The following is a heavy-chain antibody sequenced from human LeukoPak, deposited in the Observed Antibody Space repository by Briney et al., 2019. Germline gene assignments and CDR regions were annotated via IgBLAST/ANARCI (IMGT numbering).Heavy chain of an antibody. V-gene: IGHV4-4*02. Sequence: SETLSLTCAVSGGSISSSNWWSWVRQPPGKGLEWIGVIYHSGSTNYNPSLKSRVTISVDKSKNQFSLKLSSVTAADTAVYYCARGLSSSWYGGGYYFDYWGQGTLVTVSS. CDR3: ARGLSSSWYGGGYYFDY. CDR1: GGSISSSNW. J-gene: IGHJ4*02. CDR2: IYHSGST. D-gene: IGHD6-13*01.